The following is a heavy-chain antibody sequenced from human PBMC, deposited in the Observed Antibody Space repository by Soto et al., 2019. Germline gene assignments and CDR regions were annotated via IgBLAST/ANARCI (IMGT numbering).Heavy chain of an antibody. D-gene: IGHD1-7*01. J-gene: IGHJ4*02. Sequence: PSETLSLTCTVSGGSISSNWWTWVRQPPGQGLERIGEIYRTGSTNCNPSLKSRVTISLDKSENQFSLKVTSLTAADAAVYYCASRDPGTSVDYWGQGTLVTVSS. CDR1: GGSISSNW. CDR3: ASRDPGTSVDY. CDR2: IYRTGST. V-gene: IGHV4-4*02.